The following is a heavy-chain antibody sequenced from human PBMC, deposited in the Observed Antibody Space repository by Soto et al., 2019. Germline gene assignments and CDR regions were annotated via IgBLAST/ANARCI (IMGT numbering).Heavy chain of an antibody. V-gene: IGHV4-34*01. CDR3: ARVYGGRGFDP. D-gene: IGHD1-26*01. CDR2: INHSGST. J-gene: IGHJ5*02. CDR1: GGSFSGYI. Sequence: PSETLSLTCAVHGGSFSGYIWTWIRQPPGKGLQWIGQINHSGSTYYNPSLRSRVSISVYTSNDQFSLELSSVTAADTAVYYCARVYGGRGFDPWGQGTLVTVS.